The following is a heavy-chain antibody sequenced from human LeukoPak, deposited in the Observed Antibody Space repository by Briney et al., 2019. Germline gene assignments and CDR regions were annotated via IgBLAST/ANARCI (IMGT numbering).Heavy chain of an antibody. J-gene: IGHJ4*02. CDR3: ARGAGYNYPYYFDY. CDR2: IYGGGNI. V-gene: IGHV3-53*01. D-gene: IGHD5-24*01. CDR1: GFTVSSNY. Sequence: GGSLRLSCAASGFTVSSNYMNWVRQAPGKGLERVSVIYGGGNIYYADSVKGRFTISRDNSKNTLYLQMNSLRAEDTAVYCCARGAGYNYPYYFDYWGQGTLVTVSS.